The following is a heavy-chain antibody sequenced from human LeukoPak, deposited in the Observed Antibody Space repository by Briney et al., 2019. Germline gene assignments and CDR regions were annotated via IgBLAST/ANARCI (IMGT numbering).Heavy chain of an antibody. CDR3: AKSNGGSGYSAADY. J-gene: IGHJ4*02. V-gene: IGHV3-23*01. CDR2: ITAGGGTT. CDR1: GFTFSSYA. D-gene: IGHD2-15*01. Sequence: GGSLRLSCAASGFTFSSYAMTWVRQAPGKGPEWVSSITAGGGTTYYAESVKGRFTISRDNSKTTLYVQMNSLRAEDTAIYYCAKSNGGSGYSAADYWGQGTLVIVSS.